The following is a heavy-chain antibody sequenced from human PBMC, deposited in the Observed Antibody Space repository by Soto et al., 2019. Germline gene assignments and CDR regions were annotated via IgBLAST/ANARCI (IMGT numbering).Heavy chain of an antibody. CDR1: GGTFSSYA. Sequence: ASVKVSCKASGGTFSSYAISWVRPAPGQGLEWMGGIIPIFGTANYAQKFQGRGTITADESTSTAYMELSSLRSEDTAVYYCARDLYYDSSGSVNAFDIWGQGTMVTVSS. V-gene: IGHV1-69*13. CDR3: ARDLYYDSSGSVNAFDI. J-gene: IGHJ3*02. CDR2: IIPIFGTA. D-gene: IGHD3-22*01.